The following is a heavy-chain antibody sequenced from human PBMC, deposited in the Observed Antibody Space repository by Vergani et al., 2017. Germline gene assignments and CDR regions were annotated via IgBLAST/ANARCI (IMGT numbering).Heavy chain of an antibody. CDR1: GGSISSYY. CDR2: IYYSGST. D-gene: IGHD3-3*01. Sequence: QVQLQESGPGLVKPSETLSLTCTVSGGSISSYYWSWIRQPQGKGLEWIGYIYYSGSTNYNPSLKSRVTISVDTSKNQFSLKLSSVTAADTAVYYCARAHTIFGVVNDAFDIWGQGTMVTVSS. CDR3: ARAHTIFGVVNDAFDI. V-gene: IGHV4-59*01. J-gene: IGHJ3*02.